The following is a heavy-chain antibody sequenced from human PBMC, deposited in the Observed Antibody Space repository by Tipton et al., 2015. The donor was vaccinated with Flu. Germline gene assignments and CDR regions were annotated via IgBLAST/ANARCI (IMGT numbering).Heavy chain of an antibody. D-gene: IGHD3-16*01. J-gene: IGHJ6*02. CDR2: ISYDGSDK. Sequence: SGFTFSSYGMHWVRQAPGKGLEWVAVISYDGSDKNYADFVKGRFTVSRDNSKSTVYLQMNSLRAEDTAVYYCAKAYTDGRYGMDVWGQGTTVTVSS. CDR3: AKAYTDGRYGMDV. V-gene: IGHV3-30*18. CDR1: GFTFSSYG.